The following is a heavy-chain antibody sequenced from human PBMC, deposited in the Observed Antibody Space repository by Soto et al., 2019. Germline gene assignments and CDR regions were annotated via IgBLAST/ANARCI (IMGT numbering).Heavy chain of an antibody. V-gene: IGHV4-34*01. Sequence: SGTPSPTRAVYGASFSCFQWGWVRQTPGEGLEWVGQINDSGNINYNPSLKSRVTISLDTPKKQISLKLSSVTAADSAVYYCARGLIVWFGELSRRGGHYYYMDVWGKGTTVTVSS. CDR2: INDSGNI. CDR1: GASFSCFQ. D-gene: IGHD3-10*01. CDR3: ARGLIVWFGELSRRGGHYYYMDV. J-gene: IGHJ6*03.